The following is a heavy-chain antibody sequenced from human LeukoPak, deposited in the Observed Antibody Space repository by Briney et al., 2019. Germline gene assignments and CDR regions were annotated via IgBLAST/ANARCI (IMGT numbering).Heavy chain of an antibody. V-gene: IGHV3-7*01. Sequence: GGSLRLSCAASGFTFSSYWMGWVRQAPGKGLEWVANIKQDGSEKYYVDSVKGRFTISRDNAKNSLYLQMNSLRAEDTAVYYCARLGAEMATIFSTRYYFDYWGQGTLVTVSS. D-gene: IGHD5-24*01. CDR3: ARLGAEMATIFSTRYYFDY. J-gene: IGHJ4*02. CDR2: IKQDGSEK. CDR1: GFTFSSYW.